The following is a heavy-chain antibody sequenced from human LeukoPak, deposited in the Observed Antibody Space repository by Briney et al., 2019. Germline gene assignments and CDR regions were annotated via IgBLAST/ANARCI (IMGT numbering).Heavy chain of an antibody. Sequence: GGALRLSCAASGFTFDDYGMSWVRQAPGKGLEWVSGINWNGGSTGYADSVKGRFTISRDNAKNSLYLQMNSLRAEDTALYYCASDYGELPSPADCGQGTLVTVSS. J-gene: IGHJ4*02. CDR2: INWNGGST. V-gene: IGHV3-20*04. D-gene: IGHD1-26*01. CDR3: ASDYGELPSPAD. CDR1: GFTFDDYG.